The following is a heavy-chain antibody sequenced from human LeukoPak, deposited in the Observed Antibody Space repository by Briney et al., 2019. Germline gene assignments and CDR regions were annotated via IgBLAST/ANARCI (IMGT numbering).Heavy chain of an antibody. CDR1: GGSFSGYY. Sequence: SETLSLTCAVYGGSFSGYYWSWVRQPPGKGLEWVGEINHSGSTNYNPSLKSRVTISVDTSKNQFSLKLSSVTAADTAVYYCARGRTRGRLDYWGQGTLVTVSS. CDR3: ARGRTRGRLDY. J-gene: IGHJ4*02. D-gene: IGHD1-14*01. CDR2: INHSGST. V-gene: IGHV4-34*01.